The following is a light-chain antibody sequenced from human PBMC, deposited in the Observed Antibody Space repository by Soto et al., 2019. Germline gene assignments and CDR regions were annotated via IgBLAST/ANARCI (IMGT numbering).Light chain of an antibody. CDR1: QSVSSIY. J-gene: IGKJ3*01. Sequence: EIVLTQSPGTLSLSPGERATLSCRASQSVSSIYLAWYQQKPGQPPRLLIYAASTRATGVPDRFSGSGSGTDFTLTISRLDPEDFAVYYCQQYGNSPPAFTFGPGTKVDIK. CDR2: AAS. CDR3: QQYGNSPPAFT. V-gene: IGKV3-20*01.